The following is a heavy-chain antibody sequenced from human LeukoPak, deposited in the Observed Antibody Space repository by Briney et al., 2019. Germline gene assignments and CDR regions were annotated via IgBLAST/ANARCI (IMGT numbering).Heavy chain of an antibody. CDR2: INAGNGNT. CDR3: ARDSGRYCSSTSCYTLGYYYYGMDV. V-gene: IGHV1-3*01. J-gene: IGHJ6*02. Sequence: ASVKVSCKASGYTFTSYAMHWVRQAPGQRLEWMGWINAGNGNTKYSQKFQGRVTITRDTSASTAYMELSSLRSEDTAVYYCARDSGRYCSSTSCYTLGYYYYGMDVWGRGTTVTVSS. CDR1: GYTFTSYA. D-gene: IGHD2-2*02.